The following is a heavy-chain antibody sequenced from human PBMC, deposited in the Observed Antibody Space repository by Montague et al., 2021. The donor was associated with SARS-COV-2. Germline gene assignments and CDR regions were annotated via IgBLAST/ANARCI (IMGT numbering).Heavy chain of an antibody. J-gene: IGHJ3*02. CDR1: GASISGHY. Sequence: SETLSLTCVVSGASISGHYWTWIRQPPGKGLEWIGYVSFSGSPNYNPSLKSRVTISADTSKKQFSLKLTSVTAADTAMYYCAKPRGVEGATRFAFDTWGQGTMVIVSS. V-gene: IGHV4-59*08. D-gene: IGHD2-15*01. CDR2: VSFSGSP. CDR3: AKPRGVEGATRFAFDT.